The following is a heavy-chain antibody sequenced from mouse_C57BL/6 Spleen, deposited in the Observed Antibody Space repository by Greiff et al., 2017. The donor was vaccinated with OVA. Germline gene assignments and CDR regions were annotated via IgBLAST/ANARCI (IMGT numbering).Heavy chain of an antibody. D-gene: IGHD1-1*01. CDR2: INPYNGGT. Sequence: EVQLQQSGPVLVKPGASVKMSCKASGYTFTDYYMNWVKQSHGKSLEWIGVINPYNGGTSYNQKFKGKATLTVDKSSSTAYMELNSLTSEDSAVYYCARTDYGSHSYWYCDVWGTGTTVTVSS. J-gene: IGHJ1*03. CDR1: GYTFTDYY. V-gene: IGHV1-19*01. CDR3: ARTDYGSHSYWYCDV.